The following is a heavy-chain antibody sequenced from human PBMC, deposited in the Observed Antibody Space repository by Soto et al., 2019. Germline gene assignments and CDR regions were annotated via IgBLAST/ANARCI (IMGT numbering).Heavy chain of an antibody. D-gene: IGHD2-8*01. CDR1: GGSFSGYY. J-gene: IGHJ4*02. Sequence: PLETLSLTXAVYGGSFSGYYWSWIRQPPGKGLEWIGEINHSGNINYNPSLKSRVTISVDTSKNQFSLKLRSVTAADTAVYHCARGNGMMLTVQGDAPDKYYLDSWSQGTLVTVSS. CDR3: ARGNGMMLTVQGDAPDKYYLDS. V-gene: IGHV4-34*01. CDR2: INHSGNI.